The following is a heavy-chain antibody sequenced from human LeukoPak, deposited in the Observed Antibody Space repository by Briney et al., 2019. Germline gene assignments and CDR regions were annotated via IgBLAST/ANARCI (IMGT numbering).Heavy chain of an antibody. CDR1: GFSLSTSGVG. CDR2: IYWNDDK. J-gene: IGHJ3*02. D-gene: IGHD5/OR15-5a*01. V-gene: IGHV2-5*01. CDR3: AHRRPLPQNDAFDI. Sequence: SGPTLVNPTQTLTLTCTFSGFSLSTSGVGVGWIRQPPGKALEWLALIYWNDDKRYSPPLKSRLTITKDTSKNQVVLTMTNMDPVDTATYYCAHRRPLPQNDAFDIWGQGTMVTVSS.